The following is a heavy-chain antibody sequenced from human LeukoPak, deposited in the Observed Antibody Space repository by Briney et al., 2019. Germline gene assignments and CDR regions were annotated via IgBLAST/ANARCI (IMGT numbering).Heavy chain of an antibody. CDR1: GYTFTGYY. D-gene: IGHD2-8*01. V-gene: IGHV1-2*02. Sequence: ASVKVSCKASGYTFTGYYMHWVRQAPGQGLEWMGWINPNSGGTNYAQKFQGRVTMTRDTSISTAYMELSRLGSDDTAVYYCARDTVDCTNGVCFDAFDIWGQGTMVTVSS. CDR3: ARDTVDCTNGVCFDAFDI. J-gene: IGHJ3*02. CDR2: INPNSGGT.